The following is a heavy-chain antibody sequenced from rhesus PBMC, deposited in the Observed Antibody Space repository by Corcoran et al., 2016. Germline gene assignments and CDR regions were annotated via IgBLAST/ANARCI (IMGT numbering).Heavy chain of an antibody. CDR1: GYSIRSHY. J-gene: IGHJ4*01. D-gene: IGHD3-34*01. V-gene: IGHV4-147*01. CDR2: LYGSSGST. CDR3: ARDGENWGDLDY. Sequence: QVQLPESGPGLVKPSETLSLTCAVSGYSIRSHYWSWIRQPPGKGLEWIGYLYGSSGSTHYNPSLKSRVTISTDTSKNQFSLKLSSVTAADTAVYYCARDGENWGDLDYWGQGVLVTVSS.